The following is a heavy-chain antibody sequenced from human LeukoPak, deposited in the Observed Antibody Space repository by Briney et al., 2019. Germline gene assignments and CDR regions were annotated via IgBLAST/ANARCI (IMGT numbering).Heavy chain of an antibody. D-gene: IGHD2-15*01. CDR1: GFTFSTNW. J-gene: IGHJ4*02. CDR2: ISTDARTI. CDR3: AKDGVVVAATAYYFDY. V-gene: IGHV3-74*01. Sequence: GGSLRLSCAASGFTFSTNWMHWVRQAPGKGLVWVSHISTDARTITYADFVKGRFTISRDNAKNSLYLQMNSLRAEDTALYYCAKDGVVVAATAYYFDYWGQGTLVTVSS.